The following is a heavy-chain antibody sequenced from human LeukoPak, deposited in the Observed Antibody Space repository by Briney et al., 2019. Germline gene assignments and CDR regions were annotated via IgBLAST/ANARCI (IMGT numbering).Heavy chain of an antibody. CDR3: AGGYSYGYRFDL. Sequence: SETLSLTCTVSGASISSHYWSWLRQPPGKGLEWIGYISYTGSTNYNSSLRSRVTISVDTSKNKFSLRLSSVTAADRAVYYCAGGYSYGYRFDLWGRGTLVTVSS. V-gene: IGHV4-59*11. J-gene: IGHJ2*01. CDR1: GASISSHY. CDR2: ISYTGST. D-gene: IGHD5-18*01.